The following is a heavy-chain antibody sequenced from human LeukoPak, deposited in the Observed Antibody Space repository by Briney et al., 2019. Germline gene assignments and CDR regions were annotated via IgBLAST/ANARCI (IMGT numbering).Heavy chain of an antibody. CDR3: ARVQHIVVVPAAIVGYYYMDV. Sequence: GASVKVSCKASGYTFTSYGISWVRQAPGQGLEWMGWISAYNGNTNYAQKLQGRVTMTTDTSTSTAYMELRSLRSDDTAVYYCARVQHIVVVPAAIVGYYYMDVWGKGTTVTVSS. CDR2: ISAYNGNT. CDR1: GYTFTSYG. J-gene: IGHJ6*03. V-gene: IGHV1-18*01. D-gene: IGHD2-2*02.